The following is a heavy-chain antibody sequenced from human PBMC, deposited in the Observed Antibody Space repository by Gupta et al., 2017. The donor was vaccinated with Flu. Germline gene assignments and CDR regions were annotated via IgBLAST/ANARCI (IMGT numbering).Heavy chain of an antibody. CDR1: GFTFRPYG. J-gene: IGHJ4*02. D-gene: IGHD5-24*01. Sequence: EVTLVESGGVLVKPGGSLRLSCSASGFTFRPYGMHWVRQAPGKGLEWVSYISSSSSYIYYADSVKGRFTISRDNAKNSLYLHMNNLRAEDTTVYHCARACAVEQKIDYWGQLTLVNVAS. CDR3: ARACAVEQKIDY. CDR2: ISSSSSYI. V-gene: IGHV3-21*01.